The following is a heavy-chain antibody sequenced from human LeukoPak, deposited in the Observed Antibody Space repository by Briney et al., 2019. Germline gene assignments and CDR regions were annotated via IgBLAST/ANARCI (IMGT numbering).Heavy chain of an antibody. CDR3: ARGPRNDP. Sequence: ASVKVSCKTSGYPFTTYEINWVRQAAGQGLEWMGWVHPNTGNTAYAQRFQGRVTMTRDTSISTAYMELSSLTSNDTAVYFCARGPRNDPWGQRTLVTVYS. CDR1: GYPFTTYE. D-gene: IGHD1-14*01. J-gene: IGHJ5*02. CDR2: VHPNTGNT. V-gene: IGHV1-8*01.